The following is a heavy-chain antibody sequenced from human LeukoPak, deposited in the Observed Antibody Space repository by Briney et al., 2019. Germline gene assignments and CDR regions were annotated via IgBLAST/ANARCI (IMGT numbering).Heavy chain of an antibody. CDR3: ARHRHSHHYDY. D-gene: IGHD5-18*01. CDR2: ISYSWST. Sequence: SETLSLTCTVSGGSISSSSSDYYWGWVRQPPGKGLEWIGSISYSWSTYYNPSLKSRATISADTSNNQFSLKLTSVTAADTAVYYCARHRHSHHYDYWGQGTLVTVSS. J-gene: IGHJ4*02. V-gene: IGHV4-39*01. CDR1: GGSISSSSSDYY.